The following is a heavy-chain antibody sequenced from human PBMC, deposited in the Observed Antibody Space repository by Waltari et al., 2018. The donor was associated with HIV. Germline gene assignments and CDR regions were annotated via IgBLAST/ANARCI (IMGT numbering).Heavy chain of an antibody. Sequence: QWGAGLLKPSETLSLTCAVYGGSFSGYYWSWIRQAPGKGLEWIGEINHSGSTNYNPSLKSRVTVSADMSKNQFSLKLSSVTAADTAIYYCARGRMVVIGKYWIGGSCFFDYWSQGTLVSVS. CDR1: GGSFSGYY. CDR2: INHSGST. J-gene: IGHJ4*02. D-gene: IGHD2-15*01. V-gene: IGHV4-34*01. CDR3: ARGRMVVIGKYWIGGSCFFDY.